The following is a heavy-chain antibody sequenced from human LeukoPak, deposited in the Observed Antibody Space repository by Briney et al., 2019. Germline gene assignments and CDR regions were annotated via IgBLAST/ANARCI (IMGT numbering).Heavy chain of an antibody. Sequence: SSETLSLTCTVSGGSISSGGYSWSWIRQHPGKGLERIGYIYYSGSTYYNPSLKSRVTISVDTSKNQFSLKLSSVTAADTAVYYCATQGYSGYDYYYYYGMDVWGQGTTVTVSS. D-gene: IGHD5-12*01. CDR3: ATQGYSGYDYYYYYGMDV. CDR1: GGSISSGGYS. V-gene: IGHV4-31*03. CDR2: IYYSGST. J-gene: IGHJ6*02.